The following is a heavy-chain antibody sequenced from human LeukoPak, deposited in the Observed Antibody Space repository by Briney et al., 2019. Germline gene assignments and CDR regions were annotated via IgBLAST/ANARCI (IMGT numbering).Heavy chain of an antibody. CDR1: GFTFRNYC. CDR3: VRNLAVAGTCFDS. J-gene: IGHJ4*02. V-gene: IGHV3-7*03. D-gene: IGHD6-19*01. Sequence: GGSLRLSCAASGFTFRNYCMRWVRQAPGTGLEWVANIKQDGSDRNYVTSVRGRFTISRDNAESSLYLQMNSLRAEDTAVYYCVRNLAVAGTCFDSWGQGTLVTVSS. CDR2: IKQDGSDR.